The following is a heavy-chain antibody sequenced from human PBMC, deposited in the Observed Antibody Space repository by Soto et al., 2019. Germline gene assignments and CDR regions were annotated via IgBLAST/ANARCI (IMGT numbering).Heavy chain of an antibody. CDR1: GGSISSYY. V-gene: IGHV4-59*01. Sequence: SETLSLTCTVSGGSISSYYWSWIRQPPGKGLEWIGYIYYSGSTNYNPSLKSRVTISVDTSKNQFSLKLSSVTAADTAVYYCARMRYFDWSTGGDYYGMDVWGQGTTVTVSS. J-gene: IGHJ6*02. CDR2: IYYSGST. D-gene: IGHD3-9*01. CDR3: ARMRYFDWSTGGDYYGMDV.